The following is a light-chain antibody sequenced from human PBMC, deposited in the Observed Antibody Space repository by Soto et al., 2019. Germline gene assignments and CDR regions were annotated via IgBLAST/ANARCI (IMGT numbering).Light chain of an antibody. V-gene: IGKV3-20*01. CDR3: QQYGSSGT. J-gene: IGKJ1*01. CDR2: GAS. CDR1: QSVSSY. Sequence: EIVLTQSPATLSLSXGXXAXXXXRASQSVSSYLAWYQQKPGQAPRLLIYGASNRATGIPDRFSGSGSGTDFTLTISRLEPEDFAVYYCQQYGSSGTFGQGTKVDIK.